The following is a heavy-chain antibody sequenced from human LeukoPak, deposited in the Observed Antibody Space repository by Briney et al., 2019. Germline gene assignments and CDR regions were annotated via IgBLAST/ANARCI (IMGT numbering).Heavy chain of an antibody. Sequence: GGSLRFSCAASGFTFSDYYMSWIRQAPGKGLEWVSFISSSGSTIYYADSMKGRFTISRDNAKNSVYLQMNSLRAEDTAVYYCARGLGYCSGGSCPRRAFDIWGQGTTVTVSS. D-gene: IGHD2-15*01. V-gene: IGHV3-11*01. CDR1: GFTFSDYY. J-gene: IGHJ3*02. CDR2: ISSSGSTI. CDR3: ARGLGYCSGGSCPRRAFDI.